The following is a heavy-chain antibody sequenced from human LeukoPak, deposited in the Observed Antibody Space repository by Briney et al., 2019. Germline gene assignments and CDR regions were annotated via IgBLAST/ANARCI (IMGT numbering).Heavy chain of an antibody. D-gene: IGHD6-13*01. V-gene: IGHV4-31*03. CDR2: IYYSGST. CDR1: GGSISSGGYY. J-gene: IGHJ1*01. Sequence: SQTLSLTCTVSGGSISSGGYYWSWIRQHPGKGLEWIGYIYYSGSTYYNPSLKSRVTISVDTPKNQFSLKLSSVTAADTAVYYCARDEAAAGTFQHWGQGTLVTVSS. CDR3: ARDEAAAGTFQH.